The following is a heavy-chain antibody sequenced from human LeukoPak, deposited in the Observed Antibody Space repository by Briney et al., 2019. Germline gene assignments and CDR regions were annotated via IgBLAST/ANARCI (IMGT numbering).Heavy chain of an antibody. D-gene: IGHD3-9*01. CDR2: IRAYNGNT. CDR1: GYRFTRYG. CDR3: ARGGDGDILTGLVFDY. J-gene: IGHJ4*02. V-gene: IGHV1-18*01. Sequence: GASVKVSCKASGYRFTRYGISWVRQAPGQGLEWMGWIRAYNGNTNYAQKLQGRVTMTTDTSTSTAYMELRSLRSDDTAVYYCARGGDGDILTGLVFDYWGQGTLVTVSS.